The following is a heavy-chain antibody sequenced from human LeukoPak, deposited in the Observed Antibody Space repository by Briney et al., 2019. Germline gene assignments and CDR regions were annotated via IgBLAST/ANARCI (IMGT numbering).Heavy chain of an antibody. V-gene: IGHV4-59*01. D-gene: IGHD5-18*01. CDR1: GGSISSYY. CDR2: IYYSGST. J-gene: IGHJ3*02. Sequence: KSSETLSLTCTVSGGSISSYYWSWIRQPPGKGLEWIGYIYYSGSTNYNPSLKSRVTISVDTSKNQFSLKLSSVTAADTAVYYCARGGDLGIQLWFQPDPFDIWGQGTMVTVSS. CDR3: ARGGDLGIQLWFQPDPFDI.